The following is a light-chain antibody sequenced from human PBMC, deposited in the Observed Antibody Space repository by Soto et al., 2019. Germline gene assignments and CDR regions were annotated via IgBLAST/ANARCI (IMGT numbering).Light chain of an antibody. CDR2: DAS. V-gene: IGKV1-33*01. J-gene: IGKJ4*01. CDR1: QDISNY. Sequence: DIQMTQSPSSLSASVGDRVTITCQASQDISNYLNWYQQKPGKAPKLLIYDASNLETGVPSRFSGSGSGTDFTFTISSPQPEDIATYYCQQYDNLPPLTFGRGTKVEIK. CDR3: QQYDNLPPLT.